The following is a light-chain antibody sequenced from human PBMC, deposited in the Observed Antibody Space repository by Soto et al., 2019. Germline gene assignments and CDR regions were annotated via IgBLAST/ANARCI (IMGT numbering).Light chain of an antibody. CDR2: EVS. J-gene: IGLJ3*02. CDR1: SSDVVGYNY. Sequence: QSALTQPPSASGSPGQSVTISCTGSSSDVVGYNYVSWYQQHPGKAPKLMIYEVSKRPSGVPDRFSGSKSGNTASLTVSGLQAEDEADYYCSSYAGSNNVLFGGGTKVTVL. CDR3: SSYAGSNNVL. V-gene: IGLV2-8*01.